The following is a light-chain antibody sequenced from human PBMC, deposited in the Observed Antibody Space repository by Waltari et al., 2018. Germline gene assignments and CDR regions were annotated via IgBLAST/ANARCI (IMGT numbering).Light chain of an antibody. CDR3: QAWDSSTAV. Sequence: SYELTQPPSVSVSPGQTASITCSGDKLGAKYACWYPQKAGQSPVLVIYQNSKRPSGIPERFSGSNSGNTATLTISGTQAMDEADYYCQAWDSSTAVFGGGTKLTVL. CDR1: KLGAKY. CDR2: QNS. V-gene: IGLV3-1*01. J-gene: IGLJ3*02.